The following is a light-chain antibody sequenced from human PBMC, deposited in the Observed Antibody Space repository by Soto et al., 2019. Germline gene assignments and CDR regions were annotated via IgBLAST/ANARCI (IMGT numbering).Light chain of an antibody. CDR2: EVT. J-gene: IGLJ1*01. Sequence: QSALTQPASVSGSPGQSITISCTGISTDLGGYNFVSWYQQHPGKAPKLIIYEVTKRPSGASNRFSGSKSGDKASLTISGLRTDGEAAYYCSTYTSGTTLYVFGTGTKVTVL. CDR3: STYTSGTTLYV. V-gene: IGLV2-14*01. CDR1: STDLGGYNF.